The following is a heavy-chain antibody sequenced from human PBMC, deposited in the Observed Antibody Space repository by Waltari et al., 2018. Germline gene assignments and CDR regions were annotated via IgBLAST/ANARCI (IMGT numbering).Heavy chain of an antibody. CDR2: ISWNSGSI. V-gene: IGHV3-9*01. CDR3: AKAPAYRMGVDY. CDR1: GFTFDDYA. J-gene: IGHJ4*02. D-gene: IGHD1-26*01. Sequence: EVQLVESGGGLVQPGRSLRLSCAASGFTFDDYAMHWVRQAPGKGLEWVSGISWNSGSIGYADSVKGRFTISRDNAKNSLYLQMNSLRAEDTALYYCAKAPAYRMGVDYWGQGTLVTVSS.